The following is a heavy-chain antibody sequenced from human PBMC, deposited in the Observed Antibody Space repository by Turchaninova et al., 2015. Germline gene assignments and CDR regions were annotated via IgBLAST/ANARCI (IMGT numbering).Heavy chain of an antibody. Sequence: QVQLQESGPGLVKTSETLSLTCTVSGVSVNISSWTWNRQPPGKRLEWIGYISYDGAANYHPSLKSRLTMSLDTSKNQFFLNLKSVTAADTAVYYCARETSPSGWHSLDYWGQGTLITVSS. V-gene: IGHV4-59*02. CDR1: GVSVNISS. CDR2: ISYDGAA. D-gene: IGHD6-19*01. CDR3: ARETSPSGWHSLDY. J-gene: IGHJ4*02.